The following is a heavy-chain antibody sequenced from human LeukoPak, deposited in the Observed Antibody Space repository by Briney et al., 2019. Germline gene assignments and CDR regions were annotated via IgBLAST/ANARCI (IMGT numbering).Heavy chain of an antibody. J-gene: IGHJ4*02. CDR3: VRGNDYGGPHY. Sequence: GGSLRLSWAVSGFTFSSYWMHWVRQAPGKGLVWVSRIDRDGSRINYADSVKGRFTISRDNGKNTLFLQMNSLRAEDAAVYYCVRGNDYGGPHYWGQGTLVTVSS. CDR2: IDRDGSRI. D-gene: IGHD4-23*01. CDR1: GFTFSSYW. V-gene: IGHV3-74*01.